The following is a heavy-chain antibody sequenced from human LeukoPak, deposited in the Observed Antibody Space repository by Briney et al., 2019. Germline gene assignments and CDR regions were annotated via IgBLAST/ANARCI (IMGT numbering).Heavy chain of an antibody. CDR3: VRDIPQAY. Sequence: GGSLRLSCAASGFTFSNYWMHWVRHAPGKGLVWVSRINNDGSGITYADSVKGRFTISRDNAKNTVYLQMNSLRAEDTAVYYCVRDIPQAYWGQGTLVTVSS. J-gene: IGHJ4*02. CDR1: GFTFSNYW. V-gene: IGHV3-74*01. CDR2: INNDGSGI. D-gene: IGHD2-21*01.